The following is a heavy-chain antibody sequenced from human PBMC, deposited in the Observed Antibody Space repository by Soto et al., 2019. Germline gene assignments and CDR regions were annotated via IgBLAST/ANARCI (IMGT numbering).Heavy chain of an antibody. J-gene: IGHJ5*02. CDR1: GYPFVSYG. D-gene: IGHD2-2*01. CDR3: ARDLMYTSSPHSWFDP. V-gene: IGHV1-18*01. CDR2: ISPGSGNI. Sequence: GSVKVYSKTSGYPFVSYGINWVRQAPGQGLEWMGWISPGSGNIIYAQKFQGRVTLTTDTSTSTVFMDLRSLRFDDTAFYCCARDLMYTSSPHSWFDPWGQGTLVTVSS.